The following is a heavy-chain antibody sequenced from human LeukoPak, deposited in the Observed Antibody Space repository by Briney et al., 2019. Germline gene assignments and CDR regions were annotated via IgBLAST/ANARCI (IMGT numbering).Heavy chain of an antibody. CDR2: IHYSGST. V-gene: IGHV4-59*12. CDR1: GGSISSYY. D-gene: IGHD3-22*01. CDR3: ARAPYYDSSGYHSAYFEY. Sequence: SETLSLTCTVSGGSISSYYWSWIRQPPGKGLEWIGYIHYSGSTNYNPSLKSRVTISVDTSKNQFSLKLSSVTAADTAVYYCARAPYYDSSGYHSAYFEYWGQGTLVTVSS. J-gene: IGHJ4*02.